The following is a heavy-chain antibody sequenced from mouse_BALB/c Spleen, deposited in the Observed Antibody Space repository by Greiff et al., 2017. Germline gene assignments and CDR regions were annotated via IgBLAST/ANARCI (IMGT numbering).Heavy chain of an antibody. J-gene: IGHJ4*01. Sequence: EVQLQESGPELVKPGASVKVSCKASGYAFTSYNMYWVKQSHGKSLEWIGYIDPYNGGTRYNQKFKGKATLTVDKSSSTAYMHLNSLTSEDSAVYYCARWGSYAMDYWGQGTSVTVSA. CDR3: ARWGSYAMDY. CDR2: IDPYNGGT. V-gene: IGHV1S135*01. CDR1: GYAFTSYN.